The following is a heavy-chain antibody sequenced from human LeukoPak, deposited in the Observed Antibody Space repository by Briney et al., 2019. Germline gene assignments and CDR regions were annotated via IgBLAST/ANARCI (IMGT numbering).Heavy chain of an antibody. V-gene: IGHV1-69*05. CDR3: ARVGYDFWSGYRRGGYYYYYMDV. Sequence: GASVKVSCKASGGTFSSYAISWVRQAPGQGLEWMGGIIPIFGTANYAQKFQGRVTITTDESTSTAYMELSSLRSEDTAVYYCARVGYDFWSGYRRGGYYYYYMDVWGKGTTVTVSS. D-gene: IGHD3-3*01. J-gene: IGHJ6*03. CDR1: GGTFSSYA. CDR2: IIPIFGTA.